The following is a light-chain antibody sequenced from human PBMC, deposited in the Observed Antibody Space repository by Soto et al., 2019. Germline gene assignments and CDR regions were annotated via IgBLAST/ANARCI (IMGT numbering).Light chain of an antibody. CDR3: QHYNRYSEA. Sequence: QMSQSPSTLSGSEGDRVTITCRASQPISSGLGWYQQKPGKAPKLLTYKASTLKSGVQSRFSGSGSWTEFTLTISSLQPDDLATYYCQHYNRYSEAFGQGTKVE. J-gene: IGKJ1*01. V-gene: IGKV1-5*03. CDR2: KAS. CDR1: QPISSG.